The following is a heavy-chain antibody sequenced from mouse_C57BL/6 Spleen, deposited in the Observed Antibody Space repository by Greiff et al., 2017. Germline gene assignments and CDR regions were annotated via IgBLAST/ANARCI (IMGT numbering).Heavy chain of an antibody. CDR3: ARGGEFYYFDY. CDR1: GYAFSSYW. Sequence: VQLQQSGAELVKPGASVKISCKASGYAFSSYWMNWVKQRPGKGLEWIGQIYPGDGDTNYNGKFKGKATLTADKSSSTADMQLSSLTSEDSAVYFCARGGEFYYFDYWGQGTTLTVSS. CDR2: IYPGDGDT. J-gene: IGHJ2*01. V-gene: IGHV1-80*01.